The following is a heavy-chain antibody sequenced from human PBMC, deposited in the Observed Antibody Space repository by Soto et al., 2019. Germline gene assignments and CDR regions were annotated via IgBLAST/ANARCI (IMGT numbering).Heavy chain of an antibody. V-gene: IGHV1-8*01. J-gene: IGHJ4*02. CDR2: VNPNSGDT. D-gene: IGHD3-9*01. CDR3: TWKGFFAWFLDF. CDR1: GYTFSSYD. Sequence: QVQLVQSGAEVKKPGASVKVSCKASGYTFSSYDITWVRQAAGQGLEWMGWVNPNSGDTDYAQKLESRVIMMRDTTRRTANKLLSSLSAEEAAVYYCTWKGFFAWFLDFWGQGTLVTVS.